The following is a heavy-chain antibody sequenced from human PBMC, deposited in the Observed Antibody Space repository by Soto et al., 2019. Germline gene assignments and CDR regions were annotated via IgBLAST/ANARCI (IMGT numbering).Heavy chain of an antibody. J-gene: IGHJ5*01. V-gene: IGHV3-21*06. CDR1: GFRFSDYT. D-gene: IGHD1-26*01. Sequence: GGSLRLSCEASGFRFSDYTISWVRQAPGKGLQWVSSISSGGSFIHVAESLKGRLTVSRDNAKNSVFLELSSLRAEDTAVYYCARYSVGWYEYWGQGTLVTVSS. CDR2: ISSGGSFI. CDR3: ARYSVGWYEY.